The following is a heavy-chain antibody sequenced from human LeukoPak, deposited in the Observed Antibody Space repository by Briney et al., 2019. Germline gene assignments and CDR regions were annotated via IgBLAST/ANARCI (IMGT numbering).Heavy chain of an antibody. CDR3: ASGSPAFDY. CDR2: ISSSGSTI. Sequence: GGSLRLSCAASGFTFSNYAMNWVRQAPGKGLEWVSYISSSGSTIYYADSVKGRFTISRDNAKNSLYLQMNSLRAEDTAVYYCASGSPAFDYWGQGTLVTVSS. CDR1: GFTFSNYA. V-gene: IGHV3-48*03. J-gene: IGHJ4*02.